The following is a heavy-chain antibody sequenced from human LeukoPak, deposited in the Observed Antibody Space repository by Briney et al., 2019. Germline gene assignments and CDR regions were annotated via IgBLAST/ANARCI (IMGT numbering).Heavy chain of an antibody. CDR2: INPSGGRT. J-gene: IGHJ5*02. Sequence: GASVKVSCKASGYTFTSYYMHWVRQAPGQGLEWMGIINPSGGRTSYAQKFQGRVTMTRDMSTSTVYMEPSSLRSEDTAVYYCARDALRITIFGVIDPWGQGTLVTVSS. CDR3: ARDALRITIFGVIDP. V-gene: IGHV1-46*01. D-gene: IGHD3-3*01. CDR1: GYTFTSYY.